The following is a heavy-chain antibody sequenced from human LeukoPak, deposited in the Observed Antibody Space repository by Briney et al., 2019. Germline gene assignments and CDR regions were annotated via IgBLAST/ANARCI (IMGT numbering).Heavy chain of an antibody. V-gene: IGHV4-39*07. CDR1: GGSISSRDYY. D-gene: IGHD5-18*01. CDR3: ARARREYSYGYRPNEMGHYFDH. J-gene: IGHJ4*02. Sequence: SETLSLTCTVSGGSISSRDYYWGWIRQPPGKGLEWIGSIFYSGTTYYNPSLKSRVTISVDTSKNQFSLKLSSVTAADTAVYYCARARREYSYGYRPNEMGHYFDHWGQGTLVTVSS. CDR2: IFYSGTT.